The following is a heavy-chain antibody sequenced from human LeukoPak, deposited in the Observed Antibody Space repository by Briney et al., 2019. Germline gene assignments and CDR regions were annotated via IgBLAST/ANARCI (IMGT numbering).Heavy chain of an antibody. Sequence: ASVNVSCKASGYTFTSYYMHWVRQAPGQGLEWMRIINPIGGSTSYAQKFQGRVTMTRDTSTSTVYMELSSLRSEDTAVYYCARGEYYYDSSGYPYYYMDVWGKGTTVTVSS. CDR2: INPIGGST. CDR3: ARGEYYYDSSGYPYYYMDV. J-gene: IGHJ6*03. D-gene: IGHD3-22*01. CDR1: GYTFTSYY. V-gene: IGHV1-46*01.